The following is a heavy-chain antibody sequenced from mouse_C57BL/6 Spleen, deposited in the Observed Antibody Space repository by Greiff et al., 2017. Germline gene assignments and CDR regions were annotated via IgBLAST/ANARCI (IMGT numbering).Heavy chain of an antibody. CDR3: AKTAYDYDGAWVAY. Sequence: QVQLKESGPGLVQPSQSLSITCTVSGFSLTSYGVHWVRQSPGKGLEWLGVIWRGGSTDYNAAFMSSMSITKDNSKSQVFFKMKSLQADDTDIYYCAKTAYDYDGAWVAYWGQGTLVTVSA. CDR1: GFSLTSYG. J-gene: IGHJ3*01. V-gene: IGHV2-5*01. D-gene: IGHD2-4*01. CDR2: IWRGGST.